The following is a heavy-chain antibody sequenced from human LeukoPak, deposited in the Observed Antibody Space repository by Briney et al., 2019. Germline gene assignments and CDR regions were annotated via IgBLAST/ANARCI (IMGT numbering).Heavy chain of an antibody. CDR3: ARSKPPAVKDYYGLDV. Sequence: GGSLRLSCAASGFTFSTYNMNWVRQAPGKGLEWVSSIGGDSSYIYYADSVKGRFTVSRDNAKNSLYLQMNSLRAEDTAMYFCARSKPPAVKDYYGLDVWGQGTTVTVSS. CDR2: IGGDSSYI. V-gene: IGHV3-21*01. J-gene: IGHJ6*02. D-gene: IGHD6-13*01. CDR1: GFTFSTYN.